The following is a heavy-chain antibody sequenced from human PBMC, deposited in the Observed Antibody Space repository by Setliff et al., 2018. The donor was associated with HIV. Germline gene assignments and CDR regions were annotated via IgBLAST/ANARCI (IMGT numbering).Heavy chain of an antibody. CDR3: AKPTPGLYPRSFDV. J-gene: IGHJ3*01. Sequence: GGSLRLSCVASGFTFDDYAMHWVRQVQGKGLEWVAAVGVDSDDTFYADSVRGRFAVSRDDSKSRLYLEMSALRVEDTAIYYCAKPTPGLYPRSFDVWGQGTMSPSPQ. CDR1: GFTFDDYA. D-gene: IGHD1-1*01. V-gene: IGHV3-23*01. CDR2: VGVDSDDT.